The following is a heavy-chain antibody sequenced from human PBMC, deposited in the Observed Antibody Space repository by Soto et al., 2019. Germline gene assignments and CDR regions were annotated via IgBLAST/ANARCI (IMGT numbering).Heavy chain of an antibody. CDR1: GGTFSTYA. CDR3: ASGIQLWLRRINNGYSG. D-gene: IGHD5-18*01. CDR2: IIPMFGTA. J-gene: IGHJ4*02. Sequence: QVQLVQSGAEVKKPESSVKVSCKAPGGTFSTYAISWGRQAPGQGLEWMGGIIPMFGTANYAQRFQDTVTITADESTNTVYMELSSLTSEDTAVYFCASGIQLWLRRINNGYSGWGQGTLVTVSS. V-gene: IGHV1-69*12.